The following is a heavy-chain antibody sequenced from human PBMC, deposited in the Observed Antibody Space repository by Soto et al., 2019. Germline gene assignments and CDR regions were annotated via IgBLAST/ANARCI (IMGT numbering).Heavy chain of an antibody. CDR2: ISYDGRSK. J-gene: IGHJ4*02. Sequence: QVQLVESGGGVVQPGRSLRLTCAASGFTFSSYAMHWVRQAPGKGLEWVAVISYDGRSKYYADSIKGRFTISSDNSKNTLYLQMTDLRPEDSAVYYCANALSSRVVISTCFDYWGQGTLVTVSS. CDR1: GFTFSSYA. CDR3: ANALSSRVVISTCFDY. D-gene: IGHD3-22*01. V-gene: IGHV3-30*18.